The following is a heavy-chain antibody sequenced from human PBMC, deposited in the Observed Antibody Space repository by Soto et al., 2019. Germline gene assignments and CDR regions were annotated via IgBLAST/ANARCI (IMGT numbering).Heavy chain of an antibody. Sequence: PSQTLSLTCAISGDSVSSNSAAWNWIRQSPSRGLEWLGRTYYRSKWYNDYAVSVKSRITINPDTSKNQFSLQLNSVTPEDTAVYYCARARRYCTNGVCYTDYYYGMDVWGQGTTVTVSS. CDR2: TYYRSKWYN. CDR3: ARARRYCTNGVCYTDYYYGMDV. D-gene: IGHD2-8*01. J-gene: IGHJ6*02. CDR1: GDSVSSNSAA. V-gene: IGHV6-1*01.